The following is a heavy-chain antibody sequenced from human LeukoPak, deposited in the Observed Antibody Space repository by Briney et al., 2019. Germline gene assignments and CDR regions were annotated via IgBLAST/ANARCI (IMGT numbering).Heavy chain of an antibody. D-gene: IGHD2-15*01. CDR1: GGSFSGYY. CDR2: INHSGST. J-gene: IGHJ6*03. Sequence: SETLSLTCAVYGGSFSGYYWSWIRQPPGKGLEWIGEINHSGSTNYNPSLKSRVTISVDTSKNQFSLKLSSVTAADTAVYYCARIRGRRSYYYYYMDVWGKGTTVTVSS. CDR3: ARIRGRRSYYYYYMDV. V-gene: IGHV4-34*01.